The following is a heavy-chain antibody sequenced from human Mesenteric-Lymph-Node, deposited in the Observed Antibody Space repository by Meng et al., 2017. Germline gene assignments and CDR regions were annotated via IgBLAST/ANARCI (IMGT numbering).Heavy chain of an antibody. CDR1: GFSLSPSGMC. D-gene: IGHD3-10*01. V-gene: IGHV2-70*20. CDR2: IDWDDDK. J-gene: IGHJ4*02. Sequence: SGPPLVKPTQTLTLPCTFSGFSLSPSGMCVSWVRQPPGKALEWLALIDWDDDKYYSTSLKTRLTISKDTSKNQVVLTMTNMDPVDTATYYCARTRRYYYGSGSYYDYWGQGTLVTVSS. CDR3: ARTRRYYYGSGSYYDY.